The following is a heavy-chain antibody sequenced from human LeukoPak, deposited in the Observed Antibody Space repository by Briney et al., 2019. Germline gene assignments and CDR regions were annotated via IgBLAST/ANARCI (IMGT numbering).Heavy chain of an antibody. V-gene: IGHV3-48*04. Sequence: GGSLRLSCAASGFTFSSYSMNWVRQAPGKGLEWVSYISSSSSTIYYADSVKGRFTISRDNAKNSPYLQMNSLRAEDTAVYYCARDLSYYDSSGYRYLEYFQHWGQGTLVTVSS. CDR2: ISSSSSTI. D-gene: IGHD3-22*01. CDR3: ARDLSYYDSSGYRYLEYFQH. J-gene: IGHJ1*01. CDR1: GFTFSSYS.